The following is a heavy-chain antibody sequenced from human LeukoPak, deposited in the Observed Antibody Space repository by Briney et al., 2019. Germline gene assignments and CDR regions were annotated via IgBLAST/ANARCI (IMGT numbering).Heavy chain of an antibody. CDR2: ISYDGSNK. J-gene: IGHJ4*02. D-gene: IGHD6-25*01. V-gene: IGHV3-30*04. CDR1: GFTFSSYA. CDR3: ARASAGFSSVYYFDY. Sequence: GGSLRLSCAASGFTFSSYAMHWVRQAPGKGLEWVAVISYDGSNKYYADSVKGRFTISRDNSKNTLYLQMNSLRAEDTAVYYCARASAGFSSVYYFDYWGQGTLVTVSS.